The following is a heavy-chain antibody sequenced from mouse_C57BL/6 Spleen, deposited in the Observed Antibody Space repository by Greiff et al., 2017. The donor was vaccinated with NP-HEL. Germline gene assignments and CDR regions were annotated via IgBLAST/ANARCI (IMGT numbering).Heavy chain of an antibody. D-gene: IGHD2-5*01. CDR2: IYPGSGST. Sequence: QVQLQQPGAELVKPGASVKMSCKASGYTFTSYWITWVKQRPGQGLEWIGDIYPGSGSTNYNEKFKSKATLTVDTSSSTAYMQRSSLTSEDSAVYYCARWGSNSDWYFDVWGTGTTVTVSS. V-gene: IGHV1-55*01. CDR1: GYTFTSYW. J-gene: IGHJ1*03. CDR3: ARWGSNSDWYFDV.